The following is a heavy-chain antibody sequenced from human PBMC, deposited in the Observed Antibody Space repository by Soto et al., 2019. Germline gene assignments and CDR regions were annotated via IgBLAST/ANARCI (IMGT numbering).Heavy chain of an antibody. CDR3: ARAFQIGWLLNYYYGMDV. CDR1: GFTFSSYG. J-gene: IGHJ6*02. Sequence: QVQLVESGGGMVQPGRSLRLSCAASGFTFSSYGMHWVRQAPGKGLEWVAVIWYDGSNKYYADSVKGRFTISRDNSKNTLYLQMNSLRAEDTAVYYCARAFQIGWLLNYYYGMDVWGQGTTVTVSS. CDR2: IWYDGSNK. D-gene: IGHD3-22*01. V-gene: IGHV3-33*01.